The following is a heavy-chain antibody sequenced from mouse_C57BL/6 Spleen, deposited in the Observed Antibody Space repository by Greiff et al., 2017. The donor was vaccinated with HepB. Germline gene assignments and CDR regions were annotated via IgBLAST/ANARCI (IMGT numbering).Heavy chain of an antibody. J-gene: IGHJ1*03. CDR1: GFTFSSYA. CDR2: ISDGGSYT. V-gene: IGHV5-4*03. CDR3: ARAGRLYGSSNWYFDV. D-gene: IGHD1-1*01. Sequence: EVKLMESGGGLVKPGGSLKLSCAASGFTFSSYAMSWVRQTPEKRLEWVATISDGGSYTYYPDNVKGRFTISRDNAKNNLYLQMSHLKSEDTAMYYCARAGRLYGSSNWYFDVWGTGTTVTVSS.